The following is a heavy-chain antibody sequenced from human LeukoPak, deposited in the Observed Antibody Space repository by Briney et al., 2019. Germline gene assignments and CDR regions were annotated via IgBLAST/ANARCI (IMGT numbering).Heavy chain of an antibody. D-gene: IGHD1-1*01. V-gene: IGHV1-18*01. CDR2: ISAYNGNT. CDR3: ARERNGGDYYYYMDV. CDR1: GYTFTSYG. J-gene: IGHJ6*03. Sequence: VASVKVSCKASGYTFTSYGISWVRQAPEQGLGWMGWISAYNGNTNYAQTLQGRGTMSTDTSTSTAYMELRSLRSDDTAVYYCARERNGGDYYYYMDVWGKGTTVTVSS.